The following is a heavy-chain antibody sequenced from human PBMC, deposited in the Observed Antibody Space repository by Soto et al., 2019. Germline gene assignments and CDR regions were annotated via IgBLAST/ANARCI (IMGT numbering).Heavy chain of an antibody. CDR1: GFTFSSYG. CDR3: ARVREYSSSWYFDY. D-gene: IGHD6-13*01. V-gene: IGHV3-33*01. J-gene: IGHJ4*02. CDR2: IWYDGSNK. Sequence: GGSLRLSCAASGFTFSSYGMHWFRQAPGKGLEWVAVIWYDGSNKYYADSVKGRFTISRDNSKNTLYLQMNSLRAEDTAVYYCARVREYSSSWYFDYWGQGTLVTVSS.